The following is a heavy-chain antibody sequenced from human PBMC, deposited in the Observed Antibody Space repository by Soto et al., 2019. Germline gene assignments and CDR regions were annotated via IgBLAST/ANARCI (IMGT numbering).Heavy chain of an antibody. CDR3: AREPTYYHDSSGPSAFDI. Sequence: GASVKVSCKASGYTFTSYYMHWVRQAPGQGLEWMGIINPSGGSTSYAQKFQGRVTMTRDTSTSTVYMELSSLRSEDTAVYYCAREPTYYHDSSGPSAFDIWGQGTMVTVSS. V-gene: IGHV1-46*01. CDR1: GYTFTSYY. D-gene: IGHD3-22*01. J-gene: IGHJ3*02. CDR2: INPSGGST.